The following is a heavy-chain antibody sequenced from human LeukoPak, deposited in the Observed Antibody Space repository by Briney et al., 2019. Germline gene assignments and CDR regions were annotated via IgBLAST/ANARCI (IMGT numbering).Heavy chain of an antibody. V-gene: IGHV1-69*05. CDR3: ARDVHGDYGSGWFDP. J-gene: IGHJ5*02. CDR2: IIPIFGTA. CDR1: GGTFSSYA. D-gene: IGHD4-17*01. Sequence: SVKVSCKASGGTFSSYAISWVRQAPGQGLESMGGIIPIFGTAGYAQKFQGRVTITKDESTRTVYLELTSLTSDDTAVYYCARDVHGDYGSGWFDPWGQGTLVSVSS.